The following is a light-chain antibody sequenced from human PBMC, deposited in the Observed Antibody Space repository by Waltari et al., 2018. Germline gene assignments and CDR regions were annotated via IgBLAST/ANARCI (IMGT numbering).Light chain of an antibody. Sequence: QSALTQPASVSGSPGQSITISCTGTSSAVGTYNLVSWYQHHPGKAPKLRIYEVSKRPSGVSYRFSGSKSGNTASLTISGLQTDDEADYYCCSYAGSSTVVFGGGTKLTVL. J-gene: IGLJ2*01. CDR2: EVS. CDR1: SSAVGTYNL. CDR3: CSYAGSSTVV. V-gene: IGLV2-23*02.